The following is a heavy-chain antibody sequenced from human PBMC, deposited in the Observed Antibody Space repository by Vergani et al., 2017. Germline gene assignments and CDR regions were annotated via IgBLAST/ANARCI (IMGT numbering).Heavy chain of an antibody. J-gene: IGHJ4*02. CDR3: ARDQTYYDFWSGYQPDY. Sequence: QVQLVQSGAEVKKPGSSVKVSCKASGGTFSSYAISWVRQAPGQGLELMGRIIPILGIANYAQKFQGRVTITADKSTSTAYMELSSLRSEDTAVYYCARDQTYYDFWSGYQPDYWGQGTLVTVSS. V-gene: IGHV1-69*04. CDR1: GGTFSSYA. D-gene: IGHD3-3*01. CDR2: IIPILGIA.